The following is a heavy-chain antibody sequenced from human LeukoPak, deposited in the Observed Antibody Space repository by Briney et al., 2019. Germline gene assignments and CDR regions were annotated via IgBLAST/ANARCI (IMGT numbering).Heavy chain of an antibody. CDR1: GFTFSSNY. CDR2: IYSGRST. D-gene: IGHD6-19*01. CDR3: ARGVAVAEVWFDP. J-gene: IGHJ5*02. V-gene: IGHV3-66*01. Sequence: GGSLRLSCAASGFTFSSNYMSWVRQAPGKGLEWVSVIYSGRSTYYADSVKGRFTISRDNSKNTLYLQMNSLRAEDTAVYYCARGVAVAEVWFDPWGQGTLVTVSS.